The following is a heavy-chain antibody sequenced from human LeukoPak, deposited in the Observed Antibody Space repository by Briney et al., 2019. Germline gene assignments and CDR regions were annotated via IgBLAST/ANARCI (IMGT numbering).Heavy chain of an antibody. V-gene: IGHV3-49*03. CDR3: TRGSGSYPPRWFDP. Sequence: GGSLRLSCAASGFTFSSYAMSWFRQAPGKGLEWVGFIRSKAYGGTTEYAASVKGRFTISRDDSKSIAYLQMNSLKTEDTAVYYCTRGSGSYPPRWFDPWGQGTLVTVSS. D-gene: IGHD1-26*01. CDR1: GFTFSSYA. CDR2: IRSKAYGGTT. J-gene: IGHJ5*02.